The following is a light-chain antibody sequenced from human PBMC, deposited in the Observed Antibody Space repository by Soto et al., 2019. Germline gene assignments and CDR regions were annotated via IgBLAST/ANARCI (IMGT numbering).Light chain of an antibody. CDR3: QAWDSSTVV. CDR2: QNN. J-gene: IGLJ2*01. V-gene: IGLV3-1*01. Sequence: SYELTQPPSVSVSTGQTASITCSGDKLGDKYACWYQQKPGQSPVLVIYQNNKRPSGIPERFSGSNFGNTATLTISGTQAMDEADYYCQAWDSSTVVFGGGTKLTVL. CDR1: KLGDKY.